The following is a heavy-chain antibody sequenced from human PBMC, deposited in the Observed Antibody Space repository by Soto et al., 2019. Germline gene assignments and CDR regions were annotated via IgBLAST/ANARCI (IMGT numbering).Heavy chain of an antibody. J-gene: IGHJ4*02. V-gene: IGHV5-51*01. CDR3: STHKPFGSSSSWPLDY. D-gene: IGHD6-13*01. CDR1: GYSFTSYW. CDR2: IYPGDSDT. Sequence: PGESLKISCKGSGYSFTSYWIGWVSQMPGKGLEWMGIIYPGDSDTRYSPSFQGQVTISADKSISTAYLQWSSLKASDTAMYYCSTHKPFGSSSSWPLDYWGLGTLVQVSS.